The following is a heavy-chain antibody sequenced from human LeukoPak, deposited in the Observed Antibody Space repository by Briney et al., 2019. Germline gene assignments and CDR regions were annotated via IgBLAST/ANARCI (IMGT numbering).Heavy chain of an antibody. CDR1: GFPFSSHG. V-gene: IGHV3-23*01. D-gene: IGHD2-8*01. CDR2: TVGSRPDT. J-gene: IGHJ6*03. CDR3: AKDRCSNGIGCYYYYMDV. Sequence: RGSLRLSCAGSGFPFSSHGMNWVRQAPGKGLEWVAATVGSRPDTYHADSVKGRFTVSRDNSKNILYLQMNSLRAEDTAVYYCAKDRCSNGIGCYYYYMDVWGKGTTVTISS.